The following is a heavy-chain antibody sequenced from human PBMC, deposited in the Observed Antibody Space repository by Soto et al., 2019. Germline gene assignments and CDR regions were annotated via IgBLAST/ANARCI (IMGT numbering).Heavy chain of an antibody. J-gene: IGHJ6*02. V-gene: IGHV1-3*01. CDR2: INAGNGNT. D-gene: IGHD6-19*01. Sequence: ASVKVSCKASGYTFTSYAMHWVRQAPGQRLEWMGWINAGNGNTKYSQKFQGRVTITRDTSASTAYMELSSLRSEDTAVYYCAREXAVAGTPPHYYYYGMDVWGQGTTVTVSS. CDR1: GYTFTSYA. CDR3: AREXAVAGTPPHYYYYGMDV.